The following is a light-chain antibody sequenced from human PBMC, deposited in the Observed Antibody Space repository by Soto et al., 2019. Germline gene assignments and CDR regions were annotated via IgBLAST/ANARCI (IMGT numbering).Light chain of an antibody. V-gene: IGLV1-47*01. CDR2: RNN. J-gene: IGLJ1*01. CDR3: AAWDDSLSGYV. CDR1: SSNIGSNY. Sequence: QSVLTQQPSASGTPGQRVTISCSGSSSNIGSNYVYWYQQLPGTAPKLLIYRNNQRPSGVPDRFSGSKSGTSASLAISGLRSEDKADYYCAAWDDSLSGYVFGTGTKVTVL.